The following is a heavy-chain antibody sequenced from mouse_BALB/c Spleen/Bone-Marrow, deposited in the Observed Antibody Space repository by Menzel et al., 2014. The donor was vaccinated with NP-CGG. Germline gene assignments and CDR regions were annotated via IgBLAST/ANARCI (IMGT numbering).Heavy chain of an antibody. CDR2: ISTYSGNT. Sequence: VQLQQSGPELVRPGVSVKISCKGSGYTFTDYAMHWVKQSHAKSLEWIGVISTYSGNTNYNQKFKGKATMTVDKSSSTAYKELARLTSEDSAIYYCARSYYGNYYAMDYWGQGTSVTVSS. D-gene: IGHD1-1*01. CDR3: ARSYYGNYYAMDY. CDR1: GYTFTDYA. V-gene: IGHV1-67*01. J-gene: IGHJ4*01.